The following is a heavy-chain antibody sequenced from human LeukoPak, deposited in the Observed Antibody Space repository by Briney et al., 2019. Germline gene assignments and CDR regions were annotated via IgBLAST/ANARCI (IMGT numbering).Heavy chain of an antibody. CDR1: GCSFSSYW. Sequence: PGGSLRLSCAASGCSFSSYWMHWVRQAPGKGLVWVSRINGDESSTRYADSVKGRFTISRDNAKNTLYLQMNSLRAEDTAVYYCARGGLNALEAFDIWGQGTLVTVCS. V-gene: IGHV3-74*01. D-gene: IGHD1-1*01. CDR3: ARGGLNALEAFDI. CDR2: INGDESST. J-gene: IGHJ3*02.